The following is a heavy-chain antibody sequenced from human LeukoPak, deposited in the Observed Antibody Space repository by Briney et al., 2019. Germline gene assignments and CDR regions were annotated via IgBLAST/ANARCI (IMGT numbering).Heavy chain of an antibody. J-gene: IGHJ4*02. D-gene: IGHD1-1*01. CDR1: GFTFRSYI. CDR3: AKVDNWKYGHHDF. Sequence: GGSLRLSCAASGFTFRSYIMNWVRQAPGKGLEWVSSISSSSNYIYYADSVKGRFTISRDNSKYTLSLQMNSLRTEDTAVYYCAKVDNWKYGHHDFWGQGTLVTVSS. CDR2: ISSSSNYI. V-gene: IGHV3-21*04.